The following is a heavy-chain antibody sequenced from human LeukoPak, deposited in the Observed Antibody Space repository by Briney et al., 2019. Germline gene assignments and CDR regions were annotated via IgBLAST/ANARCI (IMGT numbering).Heavy chain of an antibody. CDR3: ARGYTNGWSVWRRYFQH. Sequence: PSETLSLTCVVYRGSFSGYYWSWIRQPPGKGLEWIGEINHSGSTNYSPSLKSRVTISVDTSKNQFSLKLSCVTGADTAVYYCARGYTNGWSVWRRYFQHWGQGTLVTVSS. D-gene: IGHD6-19*01. CDR2: INHSGST. J-gene: IGHJ1*01. V-gene: IGHV4-34*01. CDR1: RGSFSGYY.